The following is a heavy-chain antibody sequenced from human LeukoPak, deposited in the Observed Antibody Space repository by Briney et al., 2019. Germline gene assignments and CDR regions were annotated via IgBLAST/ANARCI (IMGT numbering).Heavy chain of an antibody. CDR2: ISSSGGNT. Sequence: PGGSLRLSCAASGFTFSSYAMSWVRQAPGKGLEWVSAISSSGGNTYYADSVKGRFTISRDNSKNTLYLQMNSLRAEDTAVYYCAKGRTTVVVTAIPNWGQGTLVTVSS. J-gene: IGHJ4*02. CDR1: GFTFSSYA. CDR3: AKGRTTVVVTAIPN. V-gene: IGHV3-23*01. D-gene: IGHD2-21*02.